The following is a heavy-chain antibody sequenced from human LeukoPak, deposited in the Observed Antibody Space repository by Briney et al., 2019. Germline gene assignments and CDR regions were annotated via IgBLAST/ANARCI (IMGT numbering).Heavy chain of an antibody. CDR1: GFTFSSYG. CDR3: ARDWSPIVVVTANAFDI. V-gene: IGHV3-23*01. J-gene: IGHJ3*02. D-gene: IGHD2-21*02. CDR2: ISGSGGST. Sequence: GGSLRLSCAASGFTFSSYGMSWVRQAPGKGLEWVSAISGSGGSTYYADSVKGRFTISRDNAKNSLYLQMNSLRAEDTAVYYCARDWSPIVVVTANAFDIWGQGTMVTVSS.